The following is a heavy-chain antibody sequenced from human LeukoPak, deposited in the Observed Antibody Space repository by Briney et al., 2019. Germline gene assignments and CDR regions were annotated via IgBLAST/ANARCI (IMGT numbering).Heavy chain of an antibody. CDR2: IHRDDKT. D-gene: IGHD2-2*01. V-gene: IGHV3-53*01. Sequence: GGSLRLSCAASGFTVSSSFIYWVRRAPGKGLEWVSFIHRDDKTYYADSVKGRFTMSRDSSKNTLYLQMNSLGADDTAVYYCAREVISTPSYFDYWGQGILVTVSS. CDR1: GFTVSSSF. J-gene: IGHJ4*02. CDR3: AREVISTPSYFDY.